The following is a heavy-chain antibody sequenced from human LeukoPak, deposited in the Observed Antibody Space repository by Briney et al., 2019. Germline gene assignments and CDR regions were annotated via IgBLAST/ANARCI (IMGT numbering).Heavy chain of an antibody. CDR1: GYTFTGYY. CDR3: ARDYYYDSSGYYYYYYMDV. J-gene: IGHJ6*03. V-gene: IGHV1-2*02. Sequence: GASVKVSCEASGYTFTGYYMHWVRQAPGQGLEWMGWINPNSGGTNYAQKFQGRVTMTRDTSISTAYMELSRLRSDDTAVYYCARDYYYDSSGYYYYYYMDVWGKGTTVTISS. CDR2: INPNSGGT. D-gene: IGHD3-22*01.